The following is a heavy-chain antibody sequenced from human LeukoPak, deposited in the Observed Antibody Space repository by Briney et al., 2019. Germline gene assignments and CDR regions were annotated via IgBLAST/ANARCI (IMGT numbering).Heavy chain of an antibody. CDR3: ASVYT. Sequence: ASVKVSCKASGVTSSTYAISWVRQAPGQGLEWMGRIIPIFGIANYAQKFQGRVTITADKSTGTAHMDLSSLRSDDTAVYYCASVYTWGQGTLVTVSS. CDR1: GVTSSTYA. CDR2: IIPIFGIA. J-gene: IGHJ5*02. D-gene: IGHD1-14*01. V-gene: IGHV1-69*04.